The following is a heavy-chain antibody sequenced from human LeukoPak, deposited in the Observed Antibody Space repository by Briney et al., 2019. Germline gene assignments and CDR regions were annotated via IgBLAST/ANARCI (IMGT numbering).Heavy chain of an antibody. D-gene: IGHD3-22*01. V-gene: IGHV4-39*07. CDR1: GGSVSSNDYY. Sequence: PSETLSLTCTVSGGSVSSNDYYWGWIRQPPGEGLEWIGSIYDSGSTYYNPSLKSRVTISLDTSKNQFSLKLSSVTAADTAVYYCARAGTSGYYDLFLTPHYFDYWGQGTLVTVSS. J-gene: IGHJ4*02. CDR3: ARAGTSGYYDLFLTPHYFDY. CDR2: IYDSGST.